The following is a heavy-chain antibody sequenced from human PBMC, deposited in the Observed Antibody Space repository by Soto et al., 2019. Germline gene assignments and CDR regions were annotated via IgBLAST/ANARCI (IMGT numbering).Heavy chain of an antibody. Sequence: ASVKVSCKASGYTFTKYDISWVRQAPGQGVEWLGLISPNSGRPSYAQKFEGRVTMTTDTSTTTAYLELRSLRSDDTAGYYCVRQYYDFWTDYPDFDYWGQGTLVTVSS. CDR2: ISPNSGRP. D-gene: IGHD3-3*01. CDR1: GYTFTKYD. J-gene: IGHJ4*02. CDR3: VRQYYDFWTDYPDFDY. V-gene: IGHV1-18*04.